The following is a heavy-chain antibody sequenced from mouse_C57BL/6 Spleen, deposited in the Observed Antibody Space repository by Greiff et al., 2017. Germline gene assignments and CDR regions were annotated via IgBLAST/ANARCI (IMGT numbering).Heavy chain of an antibody. Sequence: VQLQQSGPELVKPGASVKISCKASGYTFTDYYMNWVKQSHGKSLEWIGDINPNNGGTSYNQKFKGKATLTVDKSSSTAYMELRSLTSEDSAVYYCARKQGISAMDYWGQGTSVTVSS. V-gene: IGHV1-26*01. CDR2: INPNNGGT. CDR1: GYTFTDYY. CDR3: ARKQGISAMDY. J-gene: IGHJ4*01.